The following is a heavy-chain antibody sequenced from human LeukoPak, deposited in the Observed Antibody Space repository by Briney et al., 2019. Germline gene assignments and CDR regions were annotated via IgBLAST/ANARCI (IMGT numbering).Heavy chain of an antibody. CDR2: MNPNSGNT. Sequence: ASVKVSCKASGYTFTSYDINWVRQATGQGPEWMGWMNPNSGNTGYAQKFQGRVTITRNTSISTAYMELSSLRSEDTAVYYCARGGTYYDFWSGYPATPYYMDVWGKGTTVTVSS. CDR3: ARGGTYYDFWSGYPATPYYMDV. CDR1: GYTFTSYD. D-gene: IGHD3-3*01. V-gene: IGHV1-8*03. J-gene: IGHJ6*03.